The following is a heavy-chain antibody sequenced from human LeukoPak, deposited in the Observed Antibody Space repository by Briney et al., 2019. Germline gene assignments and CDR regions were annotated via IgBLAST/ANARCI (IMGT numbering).Heavy chain of an antibody. CDR1: GFSFSDYT. CDR3: ARESFDGSGSYRWFDP. J-gene: IGHJ5*02. D-gene: IGHD3-10*01. CDR2: ISRTSTMI. Sequence: GGSLRLSCAASGFSFSDYTMNWVRQAPGKGLEWVSYISRTSTMIYYADSVKGRFTISRDNSKNTLYLQMNSLRAEDTAVYYCARESFDGSGSYRWFDPWGQGTLVTVSS. V-gene: IGHV3-48*01.